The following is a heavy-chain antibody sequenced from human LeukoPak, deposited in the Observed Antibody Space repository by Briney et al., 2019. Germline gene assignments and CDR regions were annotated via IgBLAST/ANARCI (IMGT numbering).Heavy chain of an antibody. Sequence: ASVKVSCKASGYTFTSYAMHWVRQAPGQRLEWMGWINAGNGNTKYSQKFQGRVTITRDTSASTAYMELSSLRSEDTAVYYCARDSITMIVGGLDPWGQGTLVTVSS. J-gene: IGHJ5*02. D-gene: IGHD3-22*01. CDR1: GYTFTSYA. V-gene: IGHV1-3*01. CDR3: ARDSITMIVGGLDP. CDR2: INAGNGNT.